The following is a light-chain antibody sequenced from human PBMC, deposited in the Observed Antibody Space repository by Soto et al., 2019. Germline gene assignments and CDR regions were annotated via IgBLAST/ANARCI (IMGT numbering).Light chain of an antibody. CDR2: GAS. CDR3: QLYGSSSYT. CDR1: QSVTSYF. Sequence: EIVLTQSPGTLSLSPGERATLSCRASQSVTSYFLAWYQQKPGQAPRILIYGASRRATDIPDRFSGSGSGTDFTLTISRLEPEDFAVYYCQLYGSSSYTFGQGTKLEI. J-gene: IGKJ2*01. V-gene: IGKV3-20*01.